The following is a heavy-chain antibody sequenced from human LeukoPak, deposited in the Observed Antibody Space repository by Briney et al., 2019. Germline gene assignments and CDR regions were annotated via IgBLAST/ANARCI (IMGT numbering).Heavy chain of an antibody. Sequence: GGSLRLSCAASGLTFSNAWMLWVRQAPGKGLVWVSRIERDGSSTRYADPVKGRFLMSRDNAKNTVDLQMNSLRAEDTAVYYCARAAYSSSPDYWGQGALVTVSS. CDR3: ARAAYSSSPDY. D-gene: IGHD6-6*01. J-gene: IGHJ4*02. CDR1: GLTFSNAW. V-gene: IGHV3-74*01. CDR2: IERDGSST.